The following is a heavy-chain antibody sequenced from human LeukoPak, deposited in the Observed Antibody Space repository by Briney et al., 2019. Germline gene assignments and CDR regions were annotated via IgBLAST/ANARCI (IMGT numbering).Heavy chain of an antibody. V-gene: IGHV3-15*01. D-gene: IGHD3-22*01. J-gene: IGHJ4*02. Sequence: PGGSLRLSCAASGFTFSNAWMSWVRQAPGKGLEWVGRIKSKTDGGTTDYAAPVKGRFSISRDDSKNTLYLQMNSLKTEDTAVYYCTTDYESSGDYYRFDYWGQGTLVTVSS. CDR1: GFTFSNAW. CDR3: TTDYESSGDYYRFDY. CDR2: IKSKTDGGTT.